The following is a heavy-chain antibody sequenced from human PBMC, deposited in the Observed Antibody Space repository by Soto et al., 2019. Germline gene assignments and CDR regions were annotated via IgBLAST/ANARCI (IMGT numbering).Heavy chain of an antibody. CDR3: ARVKQQLVQTYYYYYYGMDV. CDR2: IYYSGST. J-gene: IGHJ6*02. Sequence: PSETLSLTCTVSGGSISSYYWSWIRQPPGKGLEWIGYIYYSGSTNYNPSLKSRVTISVDTSKNQFSLKLSSVTAADTAVYYCARVKQQLVQTYYYYYYGMDVWGQGTTVTVSS. CDR1: GGSISSYY. D-gene: IGHD6-13*01. V-gene: IGHV4-59*01.